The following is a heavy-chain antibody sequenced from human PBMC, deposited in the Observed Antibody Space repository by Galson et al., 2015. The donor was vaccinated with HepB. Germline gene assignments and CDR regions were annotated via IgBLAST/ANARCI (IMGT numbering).Heavy chain of an antibody. CDR2: ISAYTGNT. V-gene: IGHV1-18*01. Sequence: QSGAEVKKPGASVKVSCKTSGYTFTSYGISWVRQAPGQGLEWMGWISAYTGNTNYAQKLQGRVTMTTDTSTSPAYMELRSLRSDDAAVYYCARDRYSSSWSVREPLWDIWGQGTMVTVSS. CDR1: GYTFTSYG. J-gene: IGHJ3*02. CDR3: ARDRYSSSWSVREPLWDI. D-gene: IGHD6-13*01.